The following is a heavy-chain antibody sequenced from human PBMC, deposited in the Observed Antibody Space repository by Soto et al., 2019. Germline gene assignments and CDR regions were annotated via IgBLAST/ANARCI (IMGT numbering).Heavy chain of an antibody. CDR1: GGSISSRNFY. V-gene: IGHV4-39*02. CDR2: IYHSEST. J-gene: IGHJ4*02. CDR3: ARGGEAVADY. D-gene: IGHD6-19*01. Sequence: PSDTLSLTCTVSGGSISSRNFYWGWIRQPPGKGLEWIGSIYHSESTYYNPSLKSRVTISVDTSKNHFSLSLSSLTASDTAVYYCARGGEAVADYWGQGTLVTVS.